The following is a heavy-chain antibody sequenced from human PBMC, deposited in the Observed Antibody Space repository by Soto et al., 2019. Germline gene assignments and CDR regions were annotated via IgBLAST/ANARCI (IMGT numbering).Heavy chain of an antibody. CDR1: DGSISTNW. D-gene: IGHD6-19*01. V-gene: IGHV4-4*02. Sequence: QVQLQESGPGLVKPSGTLSLTCAVSDGSISTNWWSWVRQPPGKGLEWLGEIYHSGPTNYNPSLTSRVTIFIDKSKNQFSLDLASVTAADTAIYYWARHIAVPTTRGFDYWGQGTLVTVSS. J-gene: IGHJ4*02. CDR3: ARHIAVPTTRGFDY. CDR2: IYHSGPT.